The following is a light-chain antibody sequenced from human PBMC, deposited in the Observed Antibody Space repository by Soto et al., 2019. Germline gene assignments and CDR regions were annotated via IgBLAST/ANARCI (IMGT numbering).Light chain of an antibody. Sequence: DIQMTQSPSSLSASVGDRVTMTCRASQDIRNYVAWYQQKPGEVPKLLIYAASTLQSGVPARFSGGGFGTDFTLTITSLEPEDFAVYYCQQRSSGPLFAFGPGTKVDIK. V-gene: IGKV1-27*01. CDR1: QDIRNY. CDR2: AAS. CDR3: QQRSSGPLFA. J-gene: IGKJ3*01.